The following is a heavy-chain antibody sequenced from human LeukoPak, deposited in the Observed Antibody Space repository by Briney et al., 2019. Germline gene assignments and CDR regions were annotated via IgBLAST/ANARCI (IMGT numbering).Heavy chain of an antibody. J-gene: IGHJ4*02. V-gene: IGHV4-34*01. D-gene: IGHD2-2*01. Sequence: PSETLSLTCAVYGGSFSSYYWSWIRQPPGKGLEWIGEINHSGSTNYNPSLKSRVTISVDTSKNQFSLKLSSVTAADTAVYYCARPPLIYCSSTSFPLAFFDYWGQGTLVTVSS. CDR3: ARPPLIYCSSTSFPLAFFDY. CDR2: INHSGST. CDR1: GGSFSSYY.